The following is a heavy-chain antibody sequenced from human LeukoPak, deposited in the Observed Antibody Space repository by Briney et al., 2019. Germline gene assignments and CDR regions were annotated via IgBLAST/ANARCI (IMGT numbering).Heavy chain of an antibody. V-gene: IGHV3-21*01. CDR2: ISSSSSYI. Sequence: GGSLRLSRAASGFTFSSYSMNWVRQAPGKGLEWVSSISSSSSYIYYVDSVKGRFTISRDNAKNSLYLQMNSLRAEDTAVYYCARDDIVVVPAAPDQIYYYYGMDVWGKGTTVTVSS. CDR3: ARDDIVVVPAAPDQIYYYYGMDV. CDR1: GFTFSSYS. D-gene: IGHD2-2*01. J-gene: IGHJ6*04.